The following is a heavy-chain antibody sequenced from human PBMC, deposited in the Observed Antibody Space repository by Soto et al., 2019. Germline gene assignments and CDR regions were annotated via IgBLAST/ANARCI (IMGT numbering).Heavy chain of an antibody. D-gene: IGHD4-17*01. CDR1: GGSISSSNW. Sequence: QVQLQESGPGLVKPSGTLSLTCAVSGGSISSSNWWSWVRQPPGKGLEWIGEIYHSGSTNYNPSLKSRVTISVEKSKNQFSLKLSSVNAADTAVYYCAGHILAPATTVTSPFEYWGQGTLVTVSS. V-gene: IGHV4-4*02. J-gene: IGHJ4*02. CDR3: AGHILAPATTVTSPFEY. CDR2: IYHSGST.